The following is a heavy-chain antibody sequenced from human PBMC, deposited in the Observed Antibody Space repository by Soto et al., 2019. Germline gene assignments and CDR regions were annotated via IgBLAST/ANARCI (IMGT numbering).Heavy chain of an antibody. Sequence: QVQLVESGGGVVQPGRSLRLSCAASGFTFSSYGMHWVRQAPGKGLEWVAVISYDGSNKYYADSVKGRFTISRDNSKNTLYLQMNSLRAEDTAVYYCAKDERHGDYVWVYDYWGQGTLVTVSS. CDR2: ISYDGSNK. J-gene: IGHJ4*02. CDR3: AKDERHGDYVWVYDY. CDR1: GFTFSSYG. D-gene: IGHD4-17*01. V-gene: IGHV3-30*18.